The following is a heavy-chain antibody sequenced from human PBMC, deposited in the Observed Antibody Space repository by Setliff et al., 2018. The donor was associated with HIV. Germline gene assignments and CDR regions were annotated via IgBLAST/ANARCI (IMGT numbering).Heavy chain of an antibody. J-gene: IGHJ3*02. CDR1: GFSLSTSGMR. CDR2: IDWDDDK. Sequence: ESGPTLVNPTQTLTLTCTFSGFSLSTSGMRVSWIRQPPWKALEWLARIDWDDDKFYSTSLKTRLTISKDTSKNQVVLTMTNMDPVDTATYYCAREGYAFDIWGQGTMVTVSS. CDR3: AREGYAFDI. D-gene: IGHD1-1*01. V-gene: IGHV2-70*04.